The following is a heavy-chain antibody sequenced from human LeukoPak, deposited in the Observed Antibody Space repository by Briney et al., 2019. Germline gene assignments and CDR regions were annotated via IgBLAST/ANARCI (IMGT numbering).Heavy chain of an antibody. Sequence: ASVKVSCKASGYTFTGYYMHWVRQAPGQGLEGMGWINPNSGGTNYAQKFQGRVTMTRDTSISTAYMELRRLRSDDTAVYYCARDRVTMVRGVIGWFDPWGQGTLVTVSS. V-gene: IGHV1-2*02. CDR1: GYTFTGYY. CDR3: ARDRVTMVRGVIGWFDP. J-gene: IGHJ5*02. CDR2: INPNSGGT. D-gene: IGHD3-10*01.